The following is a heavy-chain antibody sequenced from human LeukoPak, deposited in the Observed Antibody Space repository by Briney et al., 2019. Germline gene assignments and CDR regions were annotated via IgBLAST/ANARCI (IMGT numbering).Heavy chain of an antibody. J-gene: IGHJ4*02. D-gene: IGHD3-10*01. CDR1: GFTFSSYS. CDR3: AKGYGSGSYYKYYFDY. CDR2: ISSSSSYI. V-gene: IGHV3-21*04. Sequence: GGSLRLSCAASGFTFSSYSMNWVRQAPGKGLEWVSSISSSSSYIYYADSVKGRFTISRDNAKNSLYLQMNSLRAEDTALYYCAKGYGSGSYYKYYFDYWGQGTLVTVSS.